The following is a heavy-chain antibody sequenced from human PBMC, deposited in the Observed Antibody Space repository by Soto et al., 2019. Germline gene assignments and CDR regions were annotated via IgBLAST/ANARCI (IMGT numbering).Heavy chain of an antibody. J-gene: IGHJ6*02. D-gene: IGHD3-9*01. V-gene: IGHV1-69*12. CDR2: IIPIFGTT. CDR1: GGTFSSYA. Sequence: QVQLVQSGAEVKKPGSSVKVSCKASGGTFSSYAFNWVRQAPGQGLEWMGGIIPIFGTTNYAQKLQGRVTITADESTSTAYMELSSLRSEDTAVYYCARAPLRYFDSVTPYGMDVWGQGTTVTVSS. CDR3: ARAPLRYFDSVTPYGMDV.